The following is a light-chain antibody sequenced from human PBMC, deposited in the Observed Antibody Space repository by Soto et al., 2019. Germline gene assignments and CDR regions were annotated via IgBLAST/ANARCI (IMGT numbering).Light chain of an antibody. J-gene: IGKJ4*01. Sequence: DIQMTQSPSTLSASVGDRVTITCRASQSISTWLAWYQQKPGKAPKLLIYKASSLEGGVPSRFGGSGSGTLFNIPISSLHPDDFATYYCQQYNTYPLTFGGGTKVDIK. CDR2: KAS. CDR1: QSISTW. CDR3: QQYNTYPLT. V-gene: IGKV1-5*03.